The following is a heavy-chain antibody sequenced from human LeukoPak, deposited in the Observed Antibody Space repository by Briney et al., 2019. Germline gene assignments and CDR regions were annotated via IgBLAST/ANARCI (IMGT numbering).Heavy chain of an antibody. CDR1: GFTFSSYC. D-gene: IGHD5-24*01. V-gene: IGHV3-7*01. J-gene: IGHJ5*02. CDR2: IKQDGSER. CDR3: ARDTPEMATNRLGWFDP. Sequence: GGSLRLSCAASGFTFSSYCMSWVCQAPGKGLEWVANIKQDGSERYYVDSVKGRFTIFRDNAKNSLYLQMNSLRAEDTAVYYCARDTPEMATNRLGWFDPWGQGTLVIVSS.